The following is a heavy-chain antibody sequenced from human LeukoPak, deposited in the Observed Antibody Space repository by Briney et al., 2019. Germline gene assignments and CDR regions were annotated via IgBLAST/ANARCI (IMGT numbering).Heavy chain of an antibody. V-gene: IGHV4-4*02. Sequence: PSGTLSLTCAVSGGSISSNNWWGWVRQPPGKGLEWIGEIYHSGSPNYNPSLKSRVTISVDKSRNHFSLNLSSVTAADTAVYYCARETPGAGHFDYWGQGSLVTVSS. J-gene: IGHJ4*02. CDR3: ARETPGAGHFDY. CDR1: GGSISSNNW. D-gene: IGHD7-27*01. CDR2: IYHSGSP.